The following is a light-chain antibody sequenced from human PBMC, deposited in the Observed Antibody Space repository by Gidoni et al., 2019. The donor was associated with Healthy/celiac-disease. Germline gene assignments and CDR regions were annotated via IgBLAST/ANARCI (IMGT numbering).Light chain of an antibody. CDR1: QGISSA. CDR2: DAS. J-gene: IGKJ2*04. V-gene: IGKV1-13*02. CDR3: QQFNSYPLMCS. Sequence: AIQLTHSPSSLSASVGDRVTITCRASQGISSALAWYQQKPGKAPKLLIYDASSLESGVPSRFSGSGSETDFTLTISSLQPEDFATYYCQQFNSYPLMCSFGQGTKLEIK.